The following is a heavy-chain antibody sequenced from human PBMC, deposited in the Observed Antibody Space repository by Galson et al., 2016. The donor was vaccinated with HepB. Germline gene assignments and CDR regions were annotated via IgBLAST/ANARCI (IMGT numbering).Heavy chain of an antibody. J-gene: IGHJ4*02. Sequence: SETLSLTCTVSGGSINGYFWSWVRRPPGKGLEWIGFIHHNGNTNYNPSLKSRVTISVDTSTNQFSLRLNSVTAADTAVYYCARYSSTANYFDYWGQGTLVTVSS. CDR3: ARYSSTANYFDY. V-gene: IGHV4-59*01. CDR2: IHHNGNT. D-gene: IGHD6-19*01. CDR1: GGSINGYF.